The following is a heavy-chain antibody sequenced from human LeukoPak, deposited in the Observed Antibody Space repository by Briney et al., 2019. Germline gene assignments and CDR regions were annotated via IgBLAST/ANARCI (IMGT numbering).Heavy chain of an antibody. J-gene: IGHJ4*02. CDR3: ARDGLRNYYDSSGYFYDY. CDR2: ISSSGSII. V-gene: IGHV3-11*01. D-gene: IGHD3-22*01. Sequence: GGSLRLSCAASGFTFSDYYMSWIRQAPGKGLEWVSYISSSGSIISYADSVKGRFTISRDNAKNSLYLQVNSLRAEDTAVYYCARDGLRNYYDSSGYFYDYWGQGTLVTLSS. CDR1: GFTFSDYY.